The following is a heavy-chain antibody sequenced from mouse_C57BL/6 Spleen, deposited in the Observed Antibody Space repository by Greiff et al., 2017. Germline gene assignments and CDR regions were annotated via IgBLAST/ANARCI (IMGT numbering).Heavy chain of an antibody. CDR2: ITPYNGGT. J-gene: IGHJ2*01. CDR1: GYTFTDYY. D-gene: IGHD2-3*01. Sequence: EVQLQQSGPVLVKPGASVKMSCKASGYTFTDYYMNWVKQSHGKSLEWIGVITPYNGGTSYNPTFKGKATLTVDKSSSTAYMELNSLTSEDSAVYYGAREGGIYDGYYMDDWGQGTTRTVSS. V-gene: IGHV1-19*01. CDR3: AREGGIYDGYYMDD.